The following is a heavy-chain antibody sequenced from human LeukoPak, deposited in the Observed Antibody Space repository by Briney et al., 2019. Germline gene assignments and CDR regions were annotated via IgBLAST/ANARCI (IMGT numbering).Heavy chain of an antibody. CDR3: ARASYSYDISGWVPFDY. D-gene: IGHD3-22*01. Sequence: SETLSHTCTVSGNSISSGDYYWSWIRQPAGKGLEWIGRIYTSGSTTYNPSLKSRVTISGDTSENQFSLRLSSVTAADTAVCYCARASYSYDISGWVPFDYWGQGTLVTVSS. V-gene: IGHV4-61*02. J-gene: IGHJ4*02. CDR1: GNSISSGDYY. CDR2: IYTSGST.